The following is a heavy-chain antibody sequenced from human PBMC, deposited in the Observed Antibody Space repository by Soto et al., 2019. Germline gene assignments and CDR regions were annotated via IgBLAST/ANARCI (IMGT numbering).Heavy chain of an antibody. J-gene: IGHJ6*02. CDR2: IGSGGDT. V-gene: IGHV3-13*01. Sequence: EVQLVESGGGLVQPGGSLRLSCAASGFTLSSYDIHWVRQGTGEGLAWVSGIGSGGDTHYADSVKGRFIISREDGKNSLYLQMNNLRVEDTAVYYCTRKTPPTGMEVWGQGATVTVSS. CDR1: GFTLSSYD. D-gene: IGHD3-9*01. CDR3: TRKTPPTGMEV.